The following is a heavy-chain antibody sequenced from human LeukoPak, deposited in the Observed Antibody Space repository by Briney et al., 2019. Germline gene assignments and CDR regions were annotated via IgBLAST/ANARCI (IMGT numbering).Heavy chain of an antibody. CDR3: ARGEYGYSDFDY. D-gene: IGHD2-15*01. CDR2: IYYSGST. V-gene: IGHV4-59*01. J-gene: IGHJ4*02. CDR1: GGSISSYY. Sequence: PSETLSLTCTVSGGSISSYYWSWIRQPPGKGLEWIGYIYYSGSTNYNPSLKSRVTISVDTSKNQFSLKLSSVTAADTAVYYRARGEYGYSDFDYWGQGTLVTVSS.